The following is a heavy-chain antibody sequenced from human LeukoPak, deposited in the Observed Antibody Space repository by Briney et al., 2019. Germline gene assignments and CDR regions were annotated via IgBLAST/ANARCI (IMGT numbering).Heavy chain of an antibody. Sequence: AGSTYYPDSVKRRFTISRDNSKNTLYLQMNSLRAEDTAVYYCANAMGGSGSYSSYYYGMDVWGQGTTVTVSS. D-gene: IGHD3-10*01. CDR3: ANAMGGSGSYSSYYYGMDV. J-gene: IGHJ6*02. V-gene: IGHV3-23*01. CDR2: AGST.